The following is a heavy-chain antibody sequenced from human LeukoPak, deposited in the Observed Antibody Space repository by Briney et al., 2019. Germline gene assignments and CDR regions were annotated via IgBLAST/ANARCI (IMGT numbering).Heavy chain of an antibody. D-gene: IGHD3-9*01. J-gene: IGHJ4*02. Sequence: ASVKVSCKASGYSFSGHYIHWVRQAPGQGLEWMGQINPNSAASHYAQKFQDRVTMTSDTSINMAYMELRSLRVDDTALYYCAREYDLVTGLDYWGQGTLVTVSS. V-gene: IGHV1-2*06. CDR3: AREYDLVTGLDY. CDR2: INPNSAAS. CDR1: GYSFSGHY.